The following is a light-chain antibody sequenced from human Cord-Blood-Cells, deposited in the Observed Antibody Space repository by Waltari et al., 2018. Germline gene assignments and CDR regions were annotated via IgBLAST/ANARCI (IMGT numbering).Light chain of an antibody. CDR2: DVS. CDR3: SSYTSSSTLGV. J-gene: IGLJ3*02. V-gene: IGLV2-14*01. CDR1: SSDVGGYNY. Sequence: QSALTQPASVSGSPGQSITISCTGTSSDVGGYNYVSWYQQHPGKAPKLMIDDVSKRPSGVSNRVAGSKSGNTAARTISGLQAEDEADYYCSSYTSSSTLGVFGGGTKLTVL.